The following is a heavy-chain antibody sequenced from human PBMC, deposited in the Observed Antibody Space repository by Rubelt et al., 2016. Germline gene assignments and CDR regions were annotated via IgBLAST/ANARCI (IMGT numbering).Heavy chain of an antibody. J-gene: IGHJ3*02. D-gene: IGHD2-15*01. CDR1: GGSFSSYY. Sequence: QVQLQQWGAGLLKPSETLSLTCGFYGGSFSSYYWIWIRQPPGKGLEWIGEINHSGGTGYNPSLKSRVTISVDRSKSQFSRNLKSVMAAETAVYYCARKMVDATRDVFDIWGQGTMVIVSS. CDR3: ARKMVDATRDVFDI. CDR2: INHSGGT. V-gene: IGHV4-34*02.